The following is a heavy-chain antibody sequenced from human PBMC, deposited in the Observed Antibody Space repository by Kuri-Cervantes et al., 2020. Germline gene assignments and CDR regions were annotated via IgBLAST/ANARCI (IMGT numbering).Heavy chain of an antibody. CDR2: ISAYNGNT. J-gene: IGHJ3*02. CDR1: GYTFTSYG. V-gene: IGHV1-18*01. Sequence: ASVKVSCKASGYTFTSYGISWVRQAPGQGLEWMGWISAYNGNTNYAQKLQGRVTMTRNTSISTAYMELSSLRSDDTAVYYCARASRYIVLRYFETYDAFDIWGQGTMVTVSS. D-gene: IGHD3-9*01. CDR3: ARASRYIVLRYFETYDAFDI.